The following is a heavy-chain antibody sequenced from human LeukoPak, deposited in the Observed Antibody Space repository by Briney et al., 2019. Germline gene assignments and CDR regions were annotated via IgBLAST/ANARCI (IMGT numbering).Heavy chain of an antibody. V-gene: IGHV1-69*13. D-gene: IGHD5-18*01. J-gene: IGHJ4*02. Sequence: ASVKVSCKASGGTFSNYAISWVRQAPGQGLEWMGGIIPILGTANYAQKFQGRVTITADESTSTAYMELSSLRSEDTAVYYCATKRGYSYGSPHWGQGTLVTVSS. CDR3: ATKRGYSYGSPH. CDR1: GGTFSNYA. CDR2: IIPILGTA.